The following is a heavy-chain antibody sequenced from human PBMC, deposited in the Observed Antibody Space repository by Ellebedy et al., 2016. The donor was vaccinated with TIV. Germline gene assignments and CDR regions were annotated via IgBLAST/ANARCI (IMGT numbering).Heavy chain of an antibody. D-gene: IGHD4-17*01. V-gene: IGHV1-18*01. Sequence: ASVKVSCXASGYSFTEYGVGWVRQAPGQGLEWMGWISVYNAVSNYTQKFRDRLTVTADTSTTTGSMELRSLRFDDTAVYYCARLSGDYGDYALDVWGQGTTVTVSS. CDR1: GYSFTEYG. CDR3: ARLSGDYGDYALDV. CDR2: ISVYNAVS. J-gene: IGHJ6*02.